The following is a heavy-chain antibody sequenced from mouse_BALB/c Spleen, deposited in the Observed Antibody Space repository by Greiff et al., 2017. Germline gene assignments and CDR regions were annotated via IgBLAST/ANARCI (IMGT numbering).Heavy chain of an antibody. D-gene: IGHD2-1*01. CDR1: GYSFTGYY. V-gene: IGHV1S34*01. CDR3: ARQYYGNDYAMDY. Sequence: LVKTGASVKISCKASGYSFTGYYMHWVKQSHGKSLEWIGYISCYNGATSYNQKFKGKATFTVDTSSSTAYMQFNSLTSEDSAVYYCARQYYGNDYAMDYWGQGTSVTVSS. CDR2: ISCYNGAT. J-gene: IGHJ4*01.